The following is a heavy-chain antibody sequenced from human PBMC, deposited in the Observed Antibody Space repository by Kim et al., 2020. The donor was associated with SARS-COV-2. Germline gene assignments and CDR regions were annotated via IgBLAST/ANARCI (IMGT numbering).Heavy chain of an antibody. CDR2: ISGSGGST. J-gene: IGHJ6*02. V-gene: IGHV3-23*01. CDR3: AKDGGIGSGSYYNSNNYYYGMDV. D-gene: IGHD3-10*01. CDR1: GFTFSSYA. Sequence: GGSLRLSCAASGFTFSSYAMSWVRQAPGKGLEWVSAISGSGGSTYYADSVKGRFTISRDNSKNTLYLQMNSLRAEDTAVYYCAKDGGIGSGSYYNSNNYYYGMDVWGQGTTVTVSS.